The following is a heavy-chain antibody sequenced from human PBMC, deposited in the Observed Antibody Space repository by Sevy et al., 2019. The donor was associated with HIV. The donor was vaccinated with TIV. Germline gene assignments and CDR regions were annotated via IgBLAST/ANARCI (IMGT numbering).Heavy chain of an antibody. CDR1: GDSVSAGSFLSGVNY. V-gene: IGHV4-31*03. CDR3: ARDGALGNGRFDP. D-gene: IGHD2-8*01. J-gene: IGHJ5*02. CDR2: IYDSGNA. Sequence: SETQSLTCTVSGDSVSAGSFLSGVNYWTWLRQRPGEAPEWLGYIYDSGNAYYNPSLKSRLTISVDTSKNHFTLNLISVTAADTAVYYCARDGALGNGRFDPWGQGILVTVSS.